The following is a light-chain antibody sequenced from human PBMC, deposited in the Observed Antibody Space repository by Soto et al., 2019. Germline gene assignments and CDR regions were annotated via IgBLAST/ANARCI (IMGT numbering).Light chain of an antibody. CDR1: SSDIGSYNY. J-gene: IGLJ1*01. CDR3: TSYTSSSTPYV. V-gene: IGLV2-14*01. Sequence: QSALTQPASVSGSPGQSITISCTGTSSDIGSYNYVAWYQQFPGKTPKLIIYEVRNRPSGVSFRFSGSKSGNTASLTITGLRAEDEGYYYCTSYTSSSTPYVFGTGTKLTVL. CDR2: EVR.